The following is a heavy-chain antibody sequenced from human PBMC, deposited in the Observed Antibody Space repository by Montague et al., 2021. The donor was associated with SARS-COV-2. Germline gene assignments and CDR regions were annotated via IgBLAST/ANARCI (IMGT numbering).Heavy chain of an antibody. J-gene: IGHJ6*02. CDR2: VYYSGNA. CDR3: ARERLDCSGSSCYTNDLDV. D-gene: IGHD2-15*01. Sequence: SETLSLTCTVSGGSVRSGLYYWTWIRQPQGKGLEWIGYVYYSGNANHNPSLQSRLTLTVDTSKNQFSLKLSSVTAADAAIYYCARERLDCSGSSCYTNDLDVWGQGTMVTVSS. CDR1: GGSVRSGLYY. V-gene: IGHV4-61*01.